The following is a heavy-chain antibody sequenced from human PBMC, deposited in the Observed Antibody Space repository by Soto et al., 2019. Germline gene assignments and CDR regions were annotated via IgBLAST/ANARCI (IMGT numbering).Heavy chain of an antibody. CDR2: IHYSGST. D-gene: IGHD3-9*01. J-gene: IGHJ6*03. CDR1: SGSIRSYY. CDR3: ARHRYFDWSKDYYMDV. Sequence: QVQLQESGPGLVKPSDTLSLTCTVSSGSIRSYYWSWIRQPPGKGLEWIGYIHYSGSTNHNPSLKSRVTISADTSKNQFSLRMSSVSAADTAVYYSARHRYFDWSKDYYMDVWGKGTTVTVSS. V-gene: IGHV4-59*08.